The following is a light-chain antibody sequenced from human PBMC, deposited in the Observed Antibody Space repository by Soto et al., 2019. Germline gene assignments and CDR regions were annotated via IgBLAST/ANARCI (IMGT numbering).Light chain of an antibody. CDR2: DAS. V-gene: IGKV1-5*01. Sequence: DIQMTQSPSTLSASVGDTVTVTCRASQSITTFLAWYQQKPGKAPQILIYDASKLEPGVPSRLSGGGSGTEFTLTISSLQPDDFATYYCQQYSTYPLTFGGGTKVDIK. CDR1: QSITTF. J-gene: IGKJ4*01. CDR3: QQYSTYPLT.